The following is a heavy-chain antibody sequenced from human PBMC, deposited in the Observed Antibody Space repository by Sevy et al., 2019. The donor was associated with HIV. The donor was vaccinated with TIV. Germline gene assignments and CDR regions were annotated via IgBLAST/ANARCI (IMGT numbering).Heavy chain of an antibody. CDR1: GFPLRTYV. J-gene: IGHJ5*02. CDR2: ISSDGTNK. Sequence: GGSLRLSCVASGFPLRTYVMHWIRQVPGKRLEWVALISSDGTNKNYADSVKGRFTISRDNSKNTLYLQMNSPRVEDTAMYYCAKEGYYYDSRGHDWFDPWGQGTLVTVSS. CDR3: AKEGYYYDSRGHDWFDP. V-gene: IGHV3-30*18. D-gene: IGHD3-22*01.